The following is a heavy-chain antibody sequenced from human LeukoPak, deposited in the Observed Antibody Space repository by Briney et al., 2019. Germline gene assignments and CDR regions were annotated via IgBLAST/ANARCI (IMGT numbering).Heavy chain of an antibody. V-gene: IGHV1-8*01. D-gene: IGHD1-1*01. Sequence: GASVKVSCKASGYTFTSYDINWVRQATGQGLEWMGWMNPNSGNTGYAQKFQGRVTMTRNTSISTAYMELSSLRSDDTAVYYCARWVGTLDYFDYWGQGTLVTVSS. CDR2: MNPNSGNT. CDR1: GYTFTSYD. CDR3: ARWVGTLDYFDY. J-gene: IGHJ4*02.